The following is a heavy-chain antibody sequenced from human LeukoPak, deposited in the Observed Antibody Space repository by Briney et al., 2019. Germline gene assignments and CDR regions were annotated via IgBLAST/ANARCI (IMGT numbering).Heavy chain of an antibody. V-gene: IGHV4-59*08. CDR3: ARLMVRGFIITSYYYGLDV. Sequence: SETLSLTCTVSGGSISSYYWSWIRQPPGKGLEWIGYIYYSGSTNYNPSLKSRVTISVDTSKKRFSLKLSSVTAADTAVYYCARLMVRGFIITSYYYGLDVWGQGTTVTVSS. CDR1: GGSISSYY. D-gene: IGHD3-10*01. CDR2: IYYSGST. J-gene: IGHJ6*02.